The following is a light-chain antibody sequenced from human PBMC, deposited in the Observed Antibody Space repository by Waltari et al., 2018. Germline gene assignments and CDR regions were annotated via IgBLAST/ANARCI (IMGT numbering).Light chain of an antibody. CDR1: ALPKQS. V-gene: IGLV3-25*03. CDR2: KDS. Sequence: SYELTQPPSVSVSPGQTARITCSGDALPKQSAYCYQQKPGQAPVLVIYKDSERPSGIPERFSGSSSGTTVTLTISGVQAEDEADYYCQSADSSGTYHVVFGGGTKLTVL. CDR3: QSADSSGTYHVV. J-gene: IGLJ2*01.